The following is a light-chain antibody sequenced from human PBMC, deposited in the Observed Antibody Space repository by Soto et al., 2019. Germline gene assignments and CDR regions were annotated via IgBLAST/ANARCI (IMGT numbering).Light chain of an antibody. CDR3: QSYDRSLSGSV. CDR1: SSNIGAGYD. CDR2: GND. J-gene: IGLJ1*01. V-gene: IGLV1-40*01. Sequence: QSALTQPPSVSGAPGQRVTISCTGSSSNIGAGYDVHWYQQLPGAAPKLLIFGNDNRPSGVPDRFSGSRSGTSASLAITGLQAEDEADYYCQSYDRSLSGSVFGAGTKVTV.